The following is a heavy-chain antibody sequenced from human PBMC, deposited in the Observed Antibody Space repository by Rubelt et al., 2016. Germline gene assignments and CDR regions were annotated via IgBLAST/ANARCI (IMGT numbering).Heavy chain of an antibody. Sequence: QVQLQESGPGLVKPSQTLSLTCTVSGGSISSGGYYWSWIRQHPGKGLEWIGYIYYSGGTYYNPSLKIRVTISVDMSKNHFSLKLSSVTAADTAVYYCASWGVTALDYWGQGTLVTVSS. CDR3: ASWGVTALDY. V-gene: IGHV4-31*03. CDR1: GGSISSGGYY. J-gene: IGHJ4*02. D-gene: IGHD3-16*01. CDR2: IYYSGGT.